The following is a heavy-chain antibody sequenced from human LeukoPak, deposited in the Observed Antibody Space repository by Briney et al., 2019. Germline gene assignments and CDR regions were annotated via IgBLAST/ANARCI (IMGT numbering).Heavy chain of an antibody. V-gene: IGHV3-66*04. D-gene: IGHD2-2*01. CDR1: GLTVSSNY. Sequence: GGSLRLSCAASGLTVSSNYMSWVRQAPGKGLEWVSVIYSGGSTYYADSVKGRFTISRDNSKNTLYLQMNSLRAEDTAVYYCARRQVGYYYYGMDVWGQGTTVTVSS. J-gene: IGHJ6*02. CDR2: IYSGGST. CDR3: ARRQVGYYYYGMDV.